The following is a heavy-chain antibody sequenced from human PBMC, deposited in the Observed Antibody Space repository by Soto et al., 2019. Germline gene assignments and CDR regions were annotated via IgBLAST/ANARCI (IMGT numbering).Heavy chain of an antibody. J-gene: IGHJ6*02. CDR2: IYYSGST. D-gene: IGHD1-26*01. CDR1: GGSVSSGRYY. CDR3: ARNRAVELGLLPNGMDV. V-gene: IGHV4-61*01. Sequence: PSETLSLTCTVSGGSVSSGRYYWSWIRQHPGKGLEWIGYIYYSGSTNYNPSLNSRVTISVDTSKNQFSLQLSSVTAADTAVYYCARNRAVELGLLPNGMDVWGQGTTVTVSS.